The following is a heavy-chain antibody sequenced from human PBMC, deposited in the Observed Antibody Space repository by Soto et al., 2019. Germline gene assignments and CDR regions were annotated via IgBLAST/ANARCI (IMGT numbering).Heavy chain of an antibody. J-gene: IGHJ4*02. CDR3: ARDQPGYSYGYGLGY. CDR2: ISSSTSYI. V-gene: IGHV3-21*01. Sequence: EVQLVESGGGLVKPGGSLRLSCAASGFTFSSDSMNWVRQAPGKGLEWVSPISSSTSYIYYADSVQGRFTISRDKAKNSLYLQMNSLRAEDTAVYYCARDQPGYSYGYGLGYWGQGTLVTVSS. CDR1: GFTFSSDS. D-gene: IGHD5-18*01.